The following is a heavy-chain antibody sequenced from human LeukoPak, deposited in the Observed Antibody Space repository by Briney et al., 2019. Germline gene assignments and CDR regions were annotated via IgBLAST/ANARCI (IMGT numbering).Heavy chain of an antibody. J-gene: IGHJ4*02. V-gene: IGHV3-48*04. CDR2: ISTSGSTT. D-gene: IGHD1-20*01. Sequence: GGSLRLSCAASGFSFSSYSMNWVRQAPGKGLEWISYISTSGSTTYYGDSVKGRFTISRDNAKNSLYLQMNSLRAEDTAVYYCASLTGVDYWGQGTLVTVSS. CDR3: ASLTGVDY. CDR1: GFSFSSYS.